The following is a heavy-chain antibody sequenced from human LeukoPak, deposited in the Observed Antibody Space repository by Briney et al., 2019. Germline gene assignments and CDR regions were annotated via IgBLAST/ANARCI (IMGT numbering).Heavy chain of an antibody. CDR3: ARAPITIFGGSFDI. Sequence: ASVKVSCKASGYTFTGYYMHWVRQAPVQGLEWMGWINPNSGGTNYAQKFQGRVIMTRDTSISTAYMELSRLRSDDTAVYYCARAPITIFGGSFDIWGQGTMVTVSS. V-gene: IGHV1-2*02. D-gene: IGHD3-3*01. CDR1: GYTFTGYY. J-gene: IGHJ3*02. CDR2: INPNSGGT.